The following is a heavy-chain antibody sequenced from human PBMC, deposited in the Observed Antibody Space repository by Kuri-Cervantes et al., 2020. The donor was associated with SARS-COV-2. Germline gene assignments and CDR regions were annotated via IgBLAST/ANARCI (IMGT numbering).Heavy chain of an antibody. CDR1: GITFSSYA. Sequence: ETLSLTCAASGITFSSYAMSWVRQAPGKGLEWVSAITDDGGSTYHADSVKGRFTISRDNSKNTLYLQMNSLRAEDTAVYYCARDTVRGVIRYYFDYWGQGTLVTVSS. D-gene: IGHD3-16*02. J-gene: IGHJ4*02. CDR3: ARDTVRGVIRYYFDY. CDR2: ITDDGGST. V-gene: IGHV3-23*01.